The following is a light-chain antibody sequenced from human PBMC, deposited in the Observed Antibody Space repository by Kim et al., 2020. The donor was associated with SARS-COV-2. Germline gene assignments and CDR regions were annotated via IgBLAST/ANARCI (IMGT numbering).Light chain of an antibody. J-gene: IGKJ2*01. CDR3: QQSYSKPRI. CDR1: QSISVY. V-gene: IGKV1-39*01. Sequence: DIQVTQSPSSLSASVGDRITITCRASQSISVYLNWFQQKPGKAPKLLIYSASSLQSGVPSRFSGSGSGTEFTLTINNLQPEDCATYFCQQSYSKPRIFGRGTKLEI. CDR2: SAS.